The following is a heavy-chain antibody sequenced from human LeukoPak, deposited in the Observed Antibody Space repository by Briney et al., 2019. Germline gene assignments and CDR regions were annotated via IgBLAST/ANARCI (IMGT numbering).Heavy chain of an antibody. CDR1: GFTFSSYA. CDR2: ISGSGDST. CDR3: AKDSSSWYLGPFDY. Sequence: GGSLRLSCAASGFTFSSYAMSWVRQAPGKGLEWVSAISGSGDSTYYADSVKGRFTISRDTSKNTLYLQINSLRAEDTAVYYCAKDSSSWYLGPFDYWGQGTLVTVSS. J-gene: IGHJ4*02. D-gene: IGHD6-13*01. V-gene: IGHV3-23*01.